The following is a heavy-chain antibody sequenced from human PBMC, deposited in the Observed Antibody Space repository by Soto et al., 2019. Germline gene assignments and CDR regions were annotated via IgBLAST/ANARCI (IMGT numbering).Heavy chain of an antibody. D-gene: IGHD6-6*01. V-gene: IGHV1-46*01. CDR3: ARCGSSSSNYYGMDV. CDR1: GYTFTSYY. CDR2: INPSGGNT. Sequence: ASVKVSCKASGYTFTSYYMHWVRQAPGQGLEWMGIINPSGGNTGYAQKFQGRVAMTRNTSISTAYMELSSLRSEDTAVYYCARCGSSSSNYYGMDVWGQGTTVTVSS. J-gene: IGHJ6*02.